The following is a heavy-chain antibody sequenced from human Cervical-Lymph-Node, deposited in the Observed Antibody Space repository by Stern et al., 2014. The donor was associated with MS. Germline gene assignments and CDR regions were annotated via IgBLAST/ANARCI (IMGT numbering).Heavy chain of an antibody. CDR3: ASSGDYFVY. V-gene: IGHV4-39*01. CDR2: IYYSGST. CDR1: GGSISSISYY. J-gene: IGHJ4*02. Sequence: VQLVESGPGLVKPSETLSLTCTVSGGSISSISYYWGWIRQPPGKGLEWIGSIYYSGSTYYDPSLKSRVTISVDTSKNQFSLKRGSVPAADTAVYYCASSGDYFVYWGQGTLVTVSS. D-gene: IGHD4-17*01.